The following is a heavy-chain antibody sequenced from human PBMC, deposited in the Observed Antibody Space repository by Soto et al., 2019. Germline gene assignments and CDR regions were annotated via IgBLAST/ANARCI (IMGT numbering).Heavy chain of an antibody. J-gene: IGHJ4*02. Sequence: QVQLQESGPGLVKPSQTLSLTCTVSGGSISSGGYYWSWIRQHPGKGLEWIGYIYYSGSTYYNPSLNSRVTISVDTSKNQFSLKLSSVTAADTAVYYCARDGRGSSSFFDYWGQGTLVTVSS. CDR1: GGSISSGGYY. V-gene: IGHV4-31*03. CDR2: IYYSGST. CDR3: ARDGRGSSSFFDY. D-gene: IGHD6-13*01.